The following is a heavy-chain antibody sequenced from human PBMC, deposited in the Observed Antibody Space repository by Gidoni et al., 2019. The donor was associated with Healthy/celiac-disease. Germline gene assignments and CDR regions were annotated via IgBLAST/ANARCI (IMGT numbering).Heavy chain of an antibody. V-gene: IGHV1-46*01. Sequence: QVQLVQSGAEVKKPGASVKVSCKASGYTFTSYYMHWVRQAPGQGLEWMGIINPSGGSTSYAQKFQGRVTMTRDTSTSTVYMELSSLRSEDTAVYYCARDIDIVVVPAASGMDVWGQGTTVTVSS. CDR2: INPSGGST. J-gene: IGHJ6*02. D-gene: IGHD2-2*01. CDR1: GYTFTSYY. CDR3: ARDIDIVVVPAASGMDV.